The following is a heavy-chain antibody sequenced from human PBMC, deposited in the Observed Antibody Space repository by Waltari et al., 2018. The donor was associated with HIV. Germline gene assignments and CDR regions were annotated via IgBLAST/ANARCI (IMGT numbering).Heavy chain of an antibody. CDR1: GGSISSSSYY. J-gene: IGHJ5*02. Sequence: QLQLQESGPGLVKPSETLSLTCTVSGGSISSSSYYWGWIRQPPGKGLEWIGSIYSSGSTHYNPSLKSRVTISVDTSKNQFSLKLSSVTAADTAVYYCARQGVQGAINLFDPWGQGTLVTVSS. D-gene: IGHD3-10*01. CDR2: IYSSGST. V-gene: IGHV4-39*01. CDR3: ARQGVQGAINLFDP.